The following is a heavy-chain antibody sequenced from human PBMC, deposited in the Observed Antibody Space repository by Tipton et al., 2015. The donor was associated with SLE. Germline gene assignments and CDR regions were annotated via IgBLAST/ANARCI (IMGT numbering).Heavy chain of an antibody. V-gene: IGHV3-33*01. CDR3: VRSSRHPAMGDY. Sequence: SLRLSCAASGYTFTTYAMQWVRQAPGKGLEWVDIIWSDGSHKYYVVSVKGRFTISRDDSKNTVYLQMNSLRAEDTAMYYCVRSSRHPAMGDYWGQGTLVTVSS. CDR1: GYTFTTYA. J-gene: IGHJ4*02. CDR2: IWSDGSHK. D-gene: IGHD6-19*01.